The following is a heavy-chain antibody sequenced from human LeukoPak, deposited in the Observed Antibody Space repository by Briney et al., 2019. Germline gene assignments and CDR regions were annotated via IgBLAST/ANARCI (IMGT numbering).Heavy chain of an antibody. V-gene: IGHV3-30-3*01. CDR3: ARAPRYCSSTSCYARFNWFDP. D-gene: IGHD2-2*01. CDR1: GFTFSSYA. J-gene: IGHJ5*02. CDR2: ISYDGSNK. Sequence: GGSLRPSCAASGFTFSSYAMHWVRQAPGKGLEWVAVISYDGSNKYYADSVKGRFTISRDNFKNTLYLQMNSLRAEDTAVYYCARAPRYCSSTSCYARFNWFDPWGPGTLVTVYS.